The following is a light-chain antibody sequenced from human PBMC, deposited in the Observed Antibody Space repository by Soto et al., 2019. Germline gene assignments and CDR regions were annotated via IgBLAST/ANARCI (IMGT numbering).Light chain of an antibody. CDR2: GAS. J-gene: IGKJ2*02. Sequence: EIVMTQSPATLSVSPGERATLSCRASQSVGSNLAWYQQKPGQAPRLLMYGASTRATGIPARFSGSGSGTEFTLTISSLQSEDFAVYYCQQYNDWPSCTFGQGTKLDIK. CDR1: QSVGSN. CDR3: QQYNDWPSCT. V-gene: IGKV3-15*01.